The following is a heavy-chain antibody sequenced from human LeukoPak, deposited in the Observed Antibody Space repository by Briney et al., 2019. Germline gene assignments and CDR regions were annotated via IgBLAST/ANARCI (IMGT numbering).Heavy chain of an antibody. CDR1: GGSFSGYY. CDR3: ARAVGSRPLDY. V-gene: IGHV4-34*01. CDR2: INRSGST. D-gene: IGHD3-10*01. J-gene: IGHJ4*02. Sequence: SETLSLTCAVYGGSFSGYYWSWIRQPPGKGLEWIGEINRSGSTNYNPSLKSRVTISVDTSKNQFSLKLSSVTAADTAVYYCARAVGSRPLDYWGQGTLVTVSS.